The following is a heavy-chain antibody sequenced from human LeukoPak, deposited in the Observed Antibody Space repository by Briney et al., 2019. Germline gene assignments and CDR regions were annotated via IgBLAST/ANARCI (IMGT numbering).Heavy chain of an antibody. J-gene: IGHJ5*02. Sequence: GESLQISCKGSGYRFTSYWIGWVRQMPGKGLEWMGIIYPGDSDTRYSPSFQGQVTISADKSISTAYLQWSSLKASDTAMYYCARHPIEGATQSWFDPWGQGTLVTVSS. V-gene: IGHV5-51*01. CDR2: IYPGDSDT. CDR1: GYRFTSYW. D-gene: IGHD1-26*01. CDR3: ARHPIEGATQSWFDP.